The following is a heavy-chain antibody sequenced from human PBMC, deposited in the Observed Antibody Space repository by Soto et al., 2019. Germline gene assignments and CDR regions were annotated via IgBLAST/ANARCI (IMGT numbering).Heavy chain of an antibody. D-gene: IGHD3-10*01. CDR3: ARGSYGSGSYYPRGYYYYAMDV. V-gene: IGHV4-34*01. Sequence: QVQLQQWGAGLLKPSETLSLTCAVYGGSFSGYYWSWIRQPPGKGLEWIGEINHSGSTNYNPSLTTRIPAAVDTSKYPFSRKLLSVPAASTAVYYCARGSYGSGSYYPRGYYYYAMDVWGQGNTVTVSS. CDR1: GGSFSGYY. J-gene: IGHJ6*02. CDR2: INHSGST.